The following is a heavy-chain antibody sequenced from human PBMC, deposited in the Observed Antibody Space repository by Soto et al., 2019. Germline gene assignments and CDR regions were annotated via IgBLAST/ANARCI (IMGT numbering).Heavy chain of an antibody. CDR3: AGLHTIFGVSGGGDY. CDR2: IYPGDSDT. V-gene: IGHV5-51*01. J-gene: IGHJ4*02. Sequence: EVQLVQSGAEVKKPGESLKISCKGSGYSFTSYWIGWVRQMPGKGLEWMGIIYPGDSDTRYSPSFQGQVPISAVKSISTAYPQGSGLKASATAMYYCAGLHTIFGVSGGGDYWGQGTLVTVSS. CDR1: GYSFTSYW. D-gene: IGHD3-3*01.